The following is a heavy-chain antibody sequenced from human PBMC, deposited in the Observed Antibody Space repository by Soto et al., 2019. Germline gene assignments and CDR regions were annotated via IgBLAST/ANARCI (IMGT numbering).Heavy chain of an antibody. CDR3: AQDRGWRSADLDY. D-gene: IGHD3-10*01. CDR1: GFTFSSFG. J-gene: IGHJ4*02. V-gene: IGHV3-30*18. CDR2: ISYDGSNK. Sequence: GTLLRSCAASGFTFSSFGRHWVRQAPGKGLEWVALISYDGSNKYYADSVKGRFTISRDKSKNTLYLQMNSLRAEDTAVYSCAQDRGWRSADLDYWGQGTLVTVYS.